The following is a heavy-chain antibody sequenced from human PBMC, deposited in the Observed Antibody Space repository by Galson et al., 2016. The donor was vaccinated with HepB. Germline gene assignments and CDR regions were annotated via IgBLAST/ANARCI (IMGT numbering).Heavy chain of an antibody. J-gene: IGHJ6*02. D-gene: IGHD3-22*01. Sequence: SLRLSCAASGFTLSSHWMSWVRQTPGKGLEWVAVISYDGSNKYYADSVKGRFTISRDNSKNTLYLQMNSLRAEDTAVYYCAKDLSAYDSSGYLFSGMDVWGQGTTVTVSS. V-gene: IGHV3-30*18. CDR1: GFTLSSHW. CDR2: ISYDGSNK. CDR3: AKDLSAYDSSGYLFSGMDV.